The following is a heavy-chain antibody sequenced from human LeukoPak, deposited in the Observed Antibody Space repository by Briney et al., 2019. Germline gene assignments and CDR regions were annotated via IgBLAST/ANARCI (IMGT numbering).Heavy chain of an antibody. D-gene: IGHD3-22*01. Sequence: ETLSLTCTVSGGSISSYYWSWIRQPPGKGLEWVSAISGSGGSTYYADSVKGRFTISRDNSKNTLYLQMISLRVEDTAVYYCANPGYYDSMDYWGQGTLVTVSS. V-gene: IGHV3-23*01. CDR2: ISGSGGST. CDR3: ANPGYYDSMDY. J-gene: IGHJ4*02. CDR1: GGSISSYY.